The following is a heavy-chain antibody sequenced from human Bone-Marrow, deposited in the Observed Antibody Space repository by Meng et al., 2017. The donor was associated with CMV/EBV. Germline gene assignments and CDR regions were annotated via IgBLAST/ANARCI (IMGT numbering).Heavy chain of an antibody. CDR1: GGTFSSYA. D-gene: IGHD5-24*01. Sequence: SVKVSCKASGGTFSSYAISWVRQAPGQGLEWMGGIIPILGIANYAQKFQGRVTITADKSTSTAYMELSSLRSEDTAVYYCARERGYNRHDAFDIWGQGTTVTVSS. CDR3: ARERGYNRHDAFDI. CDR2: IIPILGIA. J-gene: IGHJ3*02. V-gene: IGHV1-69*10.